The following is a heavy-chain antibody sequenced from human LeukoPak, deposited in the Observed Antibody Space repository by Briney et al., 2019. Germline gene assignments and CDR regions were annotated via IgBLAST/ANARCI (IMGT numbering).Heavy chain of an antibody. CDR1: GGSISSYY. D-gene: IGHD5-24*01. Sequence: SETLSLTCTVSGGSISSYYWSWIRQPPGKGLEWIRYIYYSGSTNYNPSLKSRVTISVDTSKNQFSLKLSSVTAADTAVYYCARELADGYNWEEFDYWGKVTLVTVSS. J-gene: IGHJ4*02. CDR2: IYYSGST. V-gene: IGHV4-59*01. CDR3: ARELADGYNWEEFDY.